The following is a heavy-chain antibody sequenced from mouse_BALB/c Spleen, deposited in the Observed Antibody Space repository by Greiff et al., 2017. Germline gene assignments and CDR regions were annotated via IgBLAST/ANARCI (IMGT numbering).Heavy chain of an antibody. J-gene: IGHJ1*01. Sequence: EVQLQESGGGLVKPGGSLKLSCAASGFTFSDYYMYWVRQTPEKRLEWVATISDGGSYTYYPDSVKGRFTISRDNAKNNLYLQMSSLKSEDTAMYYCARDRNYYGSSLARYFDVWGAGTTVTVSS. V-gene: IGHV5-4*02. CDR2: ISDGGSYT. D-gene: IGHD1-1*01. CDR1: GFTFSDYY. CDR3: ARDRNYYGSSLARYFDV.